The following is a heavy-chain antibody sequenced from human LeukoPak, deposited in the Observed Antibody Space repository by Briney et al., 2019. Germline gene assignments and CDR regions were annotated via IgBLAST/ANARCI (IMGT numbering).Heavy chain of an antibody. J-gene: IGHJ4*02. Sequence: GESLKISCKGSGYSFTSYWIGWVRQMTGKGLEWMGIIYPGDSDTRYSPSFQGQVTISADKSISTAYLQWSSLKASDTAMYYCASRYCSRTSCYPQFDYWGQGTLVTVSS. D-gene: IGHD2-2*01. V-gene: IGHV5-51*01. CDR3: ASRYCSRTSCYPQFDY. CDR1: GYSFTSYW. CDR2: IYPGDSDT.